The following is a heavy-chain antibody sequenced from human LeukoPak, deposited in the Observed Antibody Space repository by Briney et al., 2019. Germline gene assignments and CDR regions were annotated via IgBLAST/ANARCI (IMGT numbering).Heavy chain of an antibody. CDR2: ISGSGGST. CDR3: AKDHGPVVPAATIDY. Sequence: GGSLRLSCAASGFTFSSYAMSWVRQAPGKGLEWVSAISGSGGSTYYADSVKGRFTISRDNSKSTLYLQMNSLRAEDTAVYYCAKDHGPVVPAATIDYWGQGTLVTVSS. D-gene: IGHD2-2*01. CDR1: GFTFSSYA. V-gene: IGHV3-23*01. J-gene: IGHJ4*02.